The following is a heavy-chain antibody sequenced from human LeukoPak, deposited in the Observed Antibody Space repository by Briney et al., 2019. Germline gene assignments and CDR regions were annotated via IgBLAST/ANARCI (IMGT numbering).Heavy chain of an antibody. CDR2: ISSSGGST. CDR3: AKDLYTYRTTPLDY. J-gene: IGHJ4*02. V-gene: IGHV3-23*01. CDR1: GFTFSSYA. Sequence: GGSLRLSCAASGFTFSSYAMSWVRQAAGKGLEWVSSISSSGGSTYYADSVKGRFTVSRDYSKNTLYLQMNSLRAEDTAVYYCAKDLYTYRTTPLDYWGQGILVTVSS. D-gene: IGHD3-16*02.